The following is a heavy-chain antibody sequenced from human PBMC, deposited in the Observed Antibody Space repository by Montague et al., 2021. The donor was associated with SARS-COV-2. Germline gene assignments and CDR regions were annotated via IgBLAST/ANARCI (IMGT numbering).Heavy chain of an antibody. Sequence: CAISGDSVSSNSATWNWIRQSPSRGLELLGRTYYRSKWYNDNAVAVRGWGSINPDTSKNQFSLQLNSVTPEDTAIYYYTSGREGNYNVMDVWGQGTTATVSS. J-gene: IGHJ6*02. V-gene: IGHV6-1*03. D-gene: IGHD1-1*01. CDR1: GDSVSSNSAT. CDR2: TYYRSKWYN. CDR3: TSGREGNYNVMDV.